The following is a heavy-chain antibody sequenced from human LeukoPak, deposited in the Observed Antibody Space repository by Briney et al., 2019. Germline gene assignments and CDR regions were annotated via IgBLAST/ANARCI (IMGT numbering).Heavy chain of an antibody. CDR1: GGSISSSSYY. D-gene: IGHD4-11*01. J-gene: IGHJ4*02. CDR2: IYYSGST. V-gene: IGHV4-39*07. CDR3: ARDYSAVWYPYFHY. Sequence: SETLSLTCTVSGGSISSSSYYWGWIRQPPGKGLEWIGSIYYSGSTYYNPSLKSRVTISVDTSKNQFSLKLSSVTAADTAVYYCARDYSAVWYPYFHYWGRGILVTVSS.